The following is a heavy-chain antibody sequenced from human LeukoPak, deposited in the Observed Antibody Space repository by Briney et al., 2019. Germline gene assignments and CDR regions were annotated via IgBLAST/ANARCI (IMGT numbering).Heavy chain of an antibody. CDR2: MNPNSGNT. CDR3: ARGLAAGYNWFDP. CDR1: GYTFTSYD. V-gene: IGHV1-8*01. J-gene: IGHJ5*02. Sequence: ASMKVSCKASGYTFTSYDINWVRQATGQGLEWMGWMNPNSGNTGYAQKFQGRVTMTRNASISTAYMELSSLRSEDTAVYYCARGLAAGYNWFDPWGQGTLVTVSS. D-gene: IGHD6-13*01.